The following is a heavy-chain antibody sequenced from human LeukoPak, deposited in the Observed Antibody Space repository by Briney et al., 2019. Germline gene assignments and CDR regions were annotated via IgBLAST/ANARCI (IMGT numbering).Heavy chain of an antibody. D-gene: IGHD3-9*01. Sequence: ASVKVSCKASGGTFSSYAISWVRQAPGQGLEWMGGIIPIFGTANYAQKFQGRVTITADESTSTAYMELSSLRSEDTAVYYCARDLYDILTGSYGMDVWGQGTTVTVSS. CDR3: ARDLYDILTGSYGMDV. CDR1: GGTFSSYA. CDR2: IIPIFGTA. V-gene: IGHV1-69*13. J-gene: IGHJ6*02.